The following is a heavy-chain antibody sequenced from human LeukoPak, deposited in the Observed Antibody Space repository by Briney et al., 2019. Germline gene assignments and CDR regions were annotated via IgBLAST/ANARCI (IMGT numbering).Heavy chain of an antibody. J-gene: IGHJ6*02. V-gene: IGHV4-59*01. CDR1: GGSISSYY. CDR2: IYYSGST. Sequence: SETLSLTCAVYGGSISSYYWSWIRQPPGKGLEWIGYIYYSGSTNYSPSLKSRVTITVDTSKNQFSLKLSSVTAADTAVYYCARDGSSSDYYYYGMDVWGQGTTVTVSS. D-gene: IGHD6-6*01. CDR3: ARDGSSSDYYYYGMDV.